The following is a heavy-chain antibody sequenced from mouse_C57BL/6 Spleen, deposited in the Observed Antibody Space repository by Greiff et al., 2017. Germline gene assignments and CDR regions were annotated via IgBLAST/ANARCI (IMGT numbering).Heavy chain of an antibody. D-gene: IGHD3-2*02. J-gene: IGHJ4*01. V-gene: IGHV1-42*01. CDR2: INPSTGGT. CDR1: GYSFTGYY. CDR3: AREEDSSGYGAMDY. Sequence: EVKLVESGPELVKPGASVKISCKASGYSFTGYYMNWVKQSPEKSLEWIGEINPSTGGTTYNQKFKAKATLTVDKSSSTAYMQLKSLTSEDSAVYYCAREEDSSGYGAMDYWGQGTSVTVSS.